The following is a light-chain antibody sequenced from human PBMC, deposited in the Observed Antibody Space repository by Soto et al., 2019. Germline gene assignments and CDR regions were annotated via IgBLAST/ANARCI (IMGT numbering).Light chain of an antibody. CDR1: SSDVGGYNY. CDR3: SSYTSSSTSSDV. V-gene: IGLV2-14*01. CDR2: EVS. J-gene: IGLJ1*01. Sequence: QSALTQPASVSGSPGQSITISCTGTSSDVGGYNYVSWYQHHPGKAPKLMIYEVSNRPSGVSNRFAGSKSGNTASLTISGLQAEDEADYYCSSYTSSSTSSDVFGTGTKLTVL.